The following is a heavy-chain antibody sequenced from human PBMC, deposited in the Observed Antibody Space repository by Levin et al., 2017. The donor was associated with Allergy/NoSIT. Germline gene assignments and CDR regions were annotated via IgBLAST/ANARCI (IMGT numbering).Heavy chain of an antibody. Sequence: VASVKVSCKASGYPFTSYNISWVRQAPGQGLEWLGWISAHNGDTNYAQNLQDRVTMTTDTSTTTVYMEVKSLRSDDTAVYYCAREVPRATFGVIHDNWFDPWGQGTLVIVSS. CDR2: ISAHNGDT. V-gene: IGHV1-18*01. CDR1: GYPFTSYN. J-gene: IGHJ5*02. D-gene: IGHD3-3*01. CDR3: AREVPRATFGVIHDNWFDP.